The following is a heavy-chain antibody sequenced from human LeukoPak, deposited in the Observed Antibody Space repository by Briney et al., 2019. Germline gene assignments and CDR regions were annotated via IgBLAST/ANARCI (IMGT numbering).Heavy chain of an antibody. CDR2: IWYDGNNK. V-gene: IGHV3-33*06. D-gene: IGHD6-19*01. Sequence: QPGRSLRLSCAASGFTFSNYGMHWVRQAPGKGLEWVAVIWYDGNNKYYEDSVKGRFTISRDNSKNTLYLQMNSLRAEDTAVYYCAKEGYSSGRSADYWGRGTLVTVSS. CDR1: GFTFSNYG. CDR3: AKEGYSSGRSADY. J-gene: IGHJ4*02.